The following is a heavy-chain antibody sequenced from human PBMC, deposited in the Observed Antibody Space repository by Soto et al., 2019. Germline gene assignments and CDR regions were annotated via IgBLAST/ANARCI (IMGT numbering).Heavy chain of an antibody. J-gene: IGHJ4*02. CDR1: GFTLSLYG. V-gene: IGHV3-33*01. CDR2: IWDDGRRK. CDR3: ATWQGSLNFHY. Sequence: PGGSLRLSCAASGFTLSLYGVHWVRQAPGKGLEWVAAIWDDGRRKDYADSVKDRLFISRDNSKNTLYLQLDSLRPEDTAVYYCATWQGSLNFHYWGQGTLVTVYS.